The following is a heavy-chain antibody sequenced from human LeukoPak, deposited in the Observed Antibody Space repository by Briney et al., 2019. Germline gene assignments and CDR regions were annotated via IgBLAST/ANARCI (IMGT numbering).Heavy chain of an antibody. V-gene: IGHV3-74*01. D-gene: IGHD3-10*01. Sequence: GGSLRLSCAASGFSFSSSWMHWVRQVPGKGLEWVSRINDDETSTTYAESVKGRFTISRDNAKNSLYLQMNGLRAEDTAVYYCARNAGITMVRGVTGPDYWGQGTLVTVSS. CDR3: ARNAGITMVRGVTGPDY. J-gene: IGHJ4*02. CDR2: INDDETST. CDR1: GFSFSSSW.